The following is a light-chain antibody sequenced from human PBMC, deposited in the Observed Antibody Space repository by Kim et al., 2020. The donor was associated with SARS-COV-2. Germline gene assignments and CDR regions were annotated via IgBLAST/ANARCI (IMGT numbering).Light chain of an antibody. CDR2: AVT. CDR1: RSELGGSNY. CDR3: SSYTDASLVL. Sequence: GQSITISCTGIRSELGGSNYVSWFQQHPGKAPKLMIFAVTNRPSGVSNRFSGSKSGNTASLTISGLQADDEADYYCSSYTDASLVLFGGGTQLTVL. J-gene: IGLJ2*01. V-gene: IGLV2-14*03.